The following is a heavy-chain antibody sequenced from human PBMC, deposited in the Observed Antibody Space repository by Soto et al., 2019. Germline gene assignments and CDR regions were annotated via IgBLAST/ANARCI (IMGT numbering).Heavy chain of an antibody. CDR1: GFTFSSYA. J-gene: IGHJ5*02. Sequence: GGSLRLSCAASGFTFSSYAMSWVRQAPGKGLEWVSAISGSGGSTYYADSVKGRFTISRDNSKNTLYLQMNSLRAEDTAVYYCAKDPSGSIAVAGTRFDPWGQGTLVTVSS. D-gene: IGHD6-19*01. V-gene: IGHV3-23*01. CDR2: ISGSGGST. CDR3: AKDPSGSIAVAGTRFDP.